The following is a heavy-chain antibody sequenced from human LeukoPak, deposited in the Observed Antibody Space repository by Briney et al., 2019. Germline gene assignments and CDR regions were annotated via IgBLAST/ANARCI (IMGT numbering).Heavy chain of an antibody. Sequence: KSSETLSLTCTVSGGSISSYYWSWTRQPPGKGLEWIGYIYYSGSTNYNPSLKSRVTISVDTSKNQFSLKLSSVTAADTAVYYCARDSTSGYNDYWGQGTLVTVSS. CDR1: GGSISSYY. CDR2: IYYSGST. V-gene: IGHV4-59*01. CDR3: ARDSTSGYNDY. J-gene: IGHJ4*02. D-gene: IGHD3-22*01.